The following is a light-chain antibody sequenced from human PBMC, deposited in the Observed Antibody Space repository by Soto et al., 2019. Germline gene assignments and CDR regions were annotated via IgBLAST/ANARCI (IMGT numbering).Light chain of an antibody. CDR1: QSISNW. V-gene: IGKV1-5*01. J-gene: IGKJ1*01. CDR2: DAS. CDR3: QQYYSYPPWT. Sequence: DIQMTQSPSTLSASVGDRVTITCRASQSISNWLAWYQQKPGTAPKLVIYDASTLQSGVPSRFSGSGSGTDFTLTISCLQSEDFATYYCQQYYSYPPWTFGQGTKVDIK.